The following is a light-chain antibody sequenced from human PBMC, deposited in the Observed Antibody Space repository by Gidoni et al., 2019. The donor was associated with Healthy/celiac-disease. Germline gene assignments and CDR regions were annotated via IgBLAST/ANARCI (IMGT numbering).Light chain of an antibody. Sequence: IQMTQSPSTLSASVGDRVTITCRARQSISSWLAWYQQKPGKAPKLLIYKASSLESGVPSRFSGSGSGTEFTLTISSLQPDDFATYYCQQYNSYPETFGQXTKVEIK. CDR1: QSISSW. CDR2: KAS. J-gene: IGKJ1*01. CDR3: QQYNSYPET. V-gene: IGKV1-5*03.